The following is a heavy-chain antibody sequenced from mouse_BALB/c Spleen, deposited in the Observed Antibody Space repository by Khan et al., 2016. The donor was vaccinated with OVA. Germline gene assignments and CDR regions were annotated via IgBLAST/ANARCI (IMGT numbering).Heavy chain of an antibody. Sequence: EVELVESGGGLVQPGGSRKLSCAASGFTFSSFGMHWVRQAPEKGLEWVAYISSGSSSIYYADTVKGRFTISRDNPKNTLSLQMTSLKSEDTAMYYWAREDYDEWYLDVWGEGTTVTVSS. CDR1: GFTFSSFG. V-gene: IGHV5-17*02. CDR2: ISSGSSSI. D-gene: IGHD2-4*01. J-gene: IGHJ1*01. CDR3: AREDYDEWYLDV.